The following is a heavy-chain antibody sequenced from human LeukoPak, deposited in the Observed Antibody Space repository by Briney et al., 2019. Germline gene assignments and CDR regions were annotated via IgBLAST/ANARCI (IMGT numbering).Heavy chain of an antibody. D-gene: IGHD3/OR15-3a*01. Sequence: ASVKVSCKASGYTFSTYYIHWVRQAPGQGLEWMGVINTSGGSASYAQRFQGRVTMTRDTSTSTVSMDLSSLRSADTGMYYCARDREGLTPSSFDFWGQGTLVTVSS. CDR3: ARDREGLTPSSFDF. V-gene: IGHV1-46*01. CDR1: GYTFSTYY. J-gene: IGHJ4*02. CDR2: INTSGGSA.